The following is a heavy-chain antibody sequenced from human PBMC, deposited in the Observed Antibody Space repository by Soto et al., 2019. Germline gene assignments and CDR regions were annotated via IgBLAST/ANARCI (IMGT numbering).Heavy chain of an antibody. CDR2: IYYSGST. J-gene: IGHJ4*02. CDR1: GGPISSGDDY. D-gene: IGHD3-22*01. Sequence: PSETLPLTCTVSGGPISSGDDYWIWIRQPPGKGLEWIGYIYYSGSTNYNPSLRSRVTISVDTSKNQFSLKLTSVTAADTAVYYCARPIYHDSNGYSENFDFWGRGTLVTVSS. V-gene: IGHV4-61*08. CDR3: ARPIYHDSNGYSENFDF.